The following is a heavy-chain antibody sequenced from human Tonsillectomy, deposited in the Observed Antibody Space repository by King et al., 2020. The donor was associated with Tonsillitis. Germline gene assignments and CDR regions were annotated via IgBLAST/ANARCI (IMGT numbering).Heavy chain of an antibody. Sequence: VQLQESGPGLVKPSQTLSLTCTVSGGSISSGSYYWSWIRQPAGKGLELIGRIHASGNTYYNPSLKGRVTMSVDTSKNQFSLSLSSVTAADTAVYYCARDVVRYFDLWGRGALVTVSS. D-gene: IGHD2-15*01. CDR2: IHASGNT. CDR3: ARDVVRYFDL. CDR1: GGSISSGSYY. V-gene: IGHV4-61*02. J-gene: IGHJ2*01.